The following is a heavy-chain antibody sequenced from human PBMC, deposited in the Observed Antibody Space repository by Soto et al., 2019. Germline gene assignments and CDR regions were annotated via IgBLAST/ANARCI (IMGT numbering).Heavy chain of an antibody. J-gene: IGHJ4*02. CDR3: ARLFPGAVAGLDY. Sequence: GGSLRLSCSASGFTFSSYAMHWVRQAPGKGLVWVSRITTDESDTSYADFVKGRFSISRDNAKNTLYLQMSSLRVEDTAVYYCARLFPGAVAGLDYWGPGTLVTVSS. D-gene: IGHD6-19*01. CDR2: ITTDESDT. V-gene: IGHV3-74*03. CDR1: GFTFSSYA.